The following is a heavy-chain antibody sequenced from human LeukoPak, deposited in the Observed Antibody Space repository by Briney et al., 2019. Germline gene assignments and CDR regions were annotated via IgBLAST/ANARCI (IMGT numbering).Heavy chain of an antibody. CDR3: ARTKRAPAASPFDY. CDR1: GYTFTGYY. V-gene: IGHV1-2*02. CDR2: INPNSGGT. J-gene: IGHJ4*02. Sequence: ASVKVSCKASGYTFTGYYMHWVRQAPGQGLEWMGWINPNSGGTNYAQKFQGRVAMTRDTSISTAYMELSRLRSDDTAVYYCARTKRAPAASPFDYWGQGTLVTVSS. D-gene: IGHD2-2*01.